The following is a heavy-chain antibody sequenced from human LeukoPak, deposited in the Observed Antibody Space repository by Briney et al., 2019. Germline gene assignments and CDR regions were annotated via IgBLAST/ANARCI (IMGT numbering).Heavy chain of an antibody. J-gene: IGHJ4*02. D-gene: IGHD3-10*01. CDR3: ARGFYGSGSYYKSPFDC. Sequence: PSETRSLTCTVAGGSISGYYWSWILRPPGKGLAEWGYHYYSGSTNYNASLKSLVSISVDTSKNQFSLRLSSVTAADTAVYYCARGFYGSGSYYKSPFDCWGKGTLVTVSS. CDR2: HYYSGST. V-gene: IGHV4-59*01. CDR1: GGSISGYY.